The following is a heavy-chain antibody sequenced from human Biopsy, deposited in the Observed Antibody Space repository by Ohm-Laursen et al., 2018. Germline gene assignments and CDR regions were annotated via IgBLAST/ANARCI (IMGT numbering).Heavy chain of an antibody. CDR3: ARVVGAATGFDS. J-gene: IGHJ4*02. CDR2: ILSTGST. CDR1: GDSISGYY. V-gene: IGHV4-59*07. D-gene: IGHD1-26*01. Sequence: SDTLSLTCTVSGDSISGYYWNWIRQPPGKRLEWIGYILSTGSTDYNPSLQSRVSISLDLSTDQFSLKVDSVTAADTAVYYCARVVGAATGFDSWGRGTPAIVSS.